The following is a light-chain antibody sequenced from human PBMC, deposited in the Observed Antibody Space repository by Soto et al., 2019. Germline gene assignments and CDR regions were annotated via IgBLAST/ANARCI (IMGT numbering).Light chain of an antibody. Sequence: EIVLTQSPDTLALSPGEGASLSCRASQSVHTFLAWYQQKPGQPPRLLIYGASTRATGVPARFSGSGSGTDFTLTISSLEPEDFAVYYCHQRSNWPPDTFGQGTRREIK. CDR3: HQRSNWPPDT. V-gene: IGKV3-11*01. CDR2: GAS. CDR1: QSVHTF. J-gene: IGKJ5*01.